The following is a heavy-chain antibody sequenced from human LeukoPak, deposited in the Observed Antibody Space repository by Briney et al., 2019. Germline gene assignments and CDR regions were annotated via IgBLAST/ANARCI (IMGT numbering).Heavy chain of an antibody. V-gene: IGHV3-48*02. D-gene: IGHD3-22*01. J-gene: IGHJ6*02. CDR2: ISSSSSTI. CDR3: ASPYDSSGPYYYYGMDV. Sequence: PGGSLRLSCAASGFTFSSYSMNWVRQAPGKGLEWVSYISSSSSTIYYADSVKGRFTISRDNAKNSLYLQVNSLRDEDTAVYYCASPYDSSGPYYYYGMDVWGQGTTVTVSS. CDR1: GFTFSSYS.